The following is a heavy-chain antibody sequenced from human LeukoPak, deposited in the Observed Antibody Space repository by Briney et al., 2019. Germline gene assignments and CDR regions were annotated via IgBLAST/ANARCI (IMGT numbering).Heavy chain of an antibody. J-gene: IGHJ4*02. Sequence: GGSLRLSCAASGFSFSTFGMHWVRQAPGKGLEWVAFIYYDGRNKFYADSVKGRFTISRDNAKNSLYLQMNSLRAEDTAVYYCARGSGGSCVYWGQGTLVTVSS. CDR2: IYYDGRNK. D-gene: IGHD2-15*01. CDR1: GFSFSTFG. CDR3: ARGSGGSCVY. V-gene: IGHV3-30*12.